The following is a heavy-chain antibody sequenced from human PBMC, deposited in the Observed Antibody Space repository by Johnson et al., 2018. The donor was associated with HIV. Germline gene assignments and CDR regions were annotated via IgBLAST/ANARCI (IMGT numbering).Heavy chain of an antibody. CDR3: TTGISWYGAITCDI. CDR1: GFTFSSYA. Sequence: VQLVESGGGLVQPGGSLRLSCAASGFTFSSYAMSWVRQAPGKGLEWVSAISGSGGSTYYADSVKGRFTISRDNSKNTLYLQMNSLKTEDTAVYYCTTGISWYGAITCDIWGQGTMVTVSS. CDR2: ISGSGGST. D-gene: IGHD3-10*01. V-gene: IGHV3-23*04. J-gene: IGHJ3*02.